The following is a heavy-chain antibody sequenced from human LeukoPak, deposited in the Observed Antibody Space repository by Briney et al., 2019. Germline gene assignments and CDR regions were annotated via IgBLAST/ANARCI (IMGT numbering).Heavy chain of an antibody. CDR3: ARGDGSGSYSPGWVDY. CDR1: GYSFTSYW. Sequence: GESLKISCMGSGYSFTSYWIGWVRQMPGKGLEWMGIIYPGDSDTRYSPSFQGQVTISADKSISTAYLQWSSLKASDTAMYYCARGDGSGSYSPGWVDYWGQGTLVTVSS. V-gene: IGHV5-51*01. J-gene: IGHJ4*02. CDR2: IYPGDSDT. D-gene: IGHD3-10*01.